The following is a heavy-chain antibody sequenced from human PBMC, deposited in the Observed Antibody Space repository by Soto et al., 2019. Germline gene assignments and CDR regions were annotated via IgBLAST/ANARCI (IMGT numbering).Heavy chain of an antibody. CDR3: ASRPRGGGYHSYLYSGAAV. CDR1: GGSINSGAYY. D-gene: IGHD5-12*01. CDR2: IYYSGTT. V-gene: IGHV4-39*01. Sequence: QLQLQESGPGLAKPSETLSLTCSVSGGSINSGAYYWGWIRQPPGKGLEWIGSIYYSGTTNYNPSLKSRVTVSRDTSKTKFALKLTSLTSADTAVSSCASRPRGGGYHSYLYSGAAVWGQGTTVIVAS. J-gene: IGHJ6*02.